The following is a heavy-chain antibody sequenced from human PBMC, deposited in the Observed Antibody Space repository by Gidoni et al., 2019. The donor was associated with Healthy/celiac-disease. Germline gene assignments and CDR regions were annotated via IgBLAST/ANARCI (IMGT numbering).Heavy chain of an antibody. CDR1: GFTFSSYG. D-gene: IGHD2-15*01. J-gene: IGHJ4*02. V-gene: IGHV3-30*03. CDR3: ARGSQYCSGGSCWRFGYYFDY. CDR2: ISYDGSNK. Sequence: QVQLVESGGGVVQPGRSLRLSCAASGFTFSSYGMHWVRQAPGKGLEWVAVISYDGSNKYYADSVKGRFTISRDNSKNTLYLQMNSLRAEDTAVYYCARGSQYCSGGSCWRFGYYFDYWGQGTLVTVSS.